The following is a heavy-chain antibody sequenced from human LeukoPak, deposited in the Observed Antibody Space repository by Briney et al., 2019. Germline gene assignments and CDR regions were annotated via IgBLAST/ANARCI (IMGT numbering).Heavy chain of an antibody. CDR3: ARSYSGSYNDASDI. CDR1: GFTFDDYA. J-gene: IGHJ3*02. CDR2: ISWNSGSI. Sequence: PGGSLRLSCAASGFTFDDYAMHWVRQAPGKGLEWVSGISWNSGSIGYADSVKGRFTISRDNAKKSLYLQMNSLRAEDTAVYYCARSYSGSYNDASDIWGQGTMVTVSS. D-gene: IGHD1-26*01. V-gene: IGHV3-9*01.